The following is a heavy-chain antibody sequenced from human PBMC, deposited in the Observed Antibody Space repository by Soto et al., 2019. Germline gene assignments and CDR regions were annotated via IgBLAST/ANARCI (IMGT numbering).Heavy chain of an antibody. D-gene: IGHD4-17*01. V-gene: IGHV1-69*01. CDR2: IIPIFGTA. Sequence: QVQLVQSGAEVKKPGSSVKVSCKAPGGTFSSYAISWVRQAPGQGLEWMGGIIPIFGTANYAQKFQGRVTITADESTSTAYMELSSLRSEDTAVYYCARGHSEVYGGNHWYFDLWGRGTLVTVSS. J-gene: IGHJ2*01. CDR3: ARGHSEVYGGNHWYFDL. CDR1: GGTFSSYA.